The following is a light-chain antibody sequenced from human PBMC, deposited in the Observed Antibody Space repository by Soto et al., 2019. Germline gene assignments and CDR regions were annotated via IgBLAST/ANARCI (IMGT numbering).Light chain of an antibody. CDR3: QVWDSSSDHVV. J-gene: IGLJ2*01. CDR2: YDS. V-gene: IGLV3-21*04. CDR1: NIGSKS. Sequence: SYELTQPPSVSVAPGKTARITCGGNNIGSKSVHWYQQKPGQAPVLVTYYDSDRPSGIPERFSGSNSGNTATLTISRVEAGYEADYYCQVWDSSSDHVVFVGGTKLTVL.